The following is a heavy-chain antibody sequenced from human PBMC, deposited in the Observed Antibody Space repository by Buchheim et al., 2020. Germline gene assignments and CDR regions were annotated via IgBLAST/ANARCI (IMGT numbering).Heavy chain of an antibody. CDR3: ARGKGGGYFDY. V-gene: IGHV4-34*01. CDR1: GGSFSGYY. Sequence: QVQLQQWGAGMLKPSETLSLTCAVYGGSFSGYYWSWIGQPPGKGLEWIGEINHSGGTNYNPSLKSRVTIPVDTSKNQFSLKLSSVTAADTAVYYCARGKGGGYFDYWGQGTL. J-gene: IGHJ4*02. D-gene: IGHD3-16*01. CDR2: INHSGGT.